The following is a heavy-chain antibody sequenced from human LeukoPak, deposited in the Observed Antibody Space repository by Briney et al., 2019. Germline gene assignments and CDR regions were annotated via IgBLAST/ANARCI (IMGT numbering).Heavy chain of an antibody. CDR3: ARGAAMVYPSFDY. V-gene: IGHV1-69*13. CDR1: GGTFSSYA. CDR2: IIPIFGTA. D-gene: IGHD5-18*01. J-gene: IGHJ4*02. Sequence: TSVKVSCKASGGTFSSYAISWVRQAPGQGLEWMGGIIPIFGTANYAQKFQGRVTITADGSTSTAYMELSSLRSEDTAVYYCARGAAMVYPSFDYWGQGTLVTVSS.